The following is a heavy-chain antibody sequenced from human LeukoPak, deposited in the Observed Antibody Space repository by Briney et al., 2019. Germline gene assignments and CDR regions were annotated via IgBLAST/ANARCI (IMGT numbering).Heavy chain of an antibody. CDR2: IYPGDSDT. CDR3: ARSSYDYGGNTDY. V-gene: IGHV5-51*01. Sequence: PGESLKISRKGSGYSFTSYWIGWVRQMPGKGLEWMGIIYPGDSDTRYSPSFQGQVTISADKSISTAYLQWSSLKASDTDIYYGARSSYDYGGNTDYWGQGTLVTVSS. J-gene: IGHJ4*02. CDR1: GYSFTSYW. D-gene: IGHD4-23*01.